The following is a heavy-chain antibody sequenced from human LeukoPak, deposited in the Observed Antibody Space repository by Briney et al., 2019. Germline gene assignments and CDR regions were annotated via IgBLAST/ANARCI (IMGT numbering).Heavy chain of an antibody. CDR1: GGSFSGYY. V-gene: IGHV4-34*01. D-gene: IGHD3-22*01. CDR2: INHSGST. J-gene: IGHJ4*02. Sequence: SETLSLTCAVYGGSFSGYYWSWIRQPPGKGLEWIGEINHSGSTNYNPSLKSRVTISVDTSKNQFSLKLSSVTAADTAVYYCARGNSREGVVIGVVFDYWGRGTLVTVSS. CDR3: ARGNSREGVVIGVVFDY.